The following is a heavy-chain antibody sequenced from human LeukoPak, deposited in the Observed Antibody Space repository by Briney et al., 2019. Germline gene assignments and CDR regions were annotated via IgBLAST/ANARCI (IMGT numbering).Heavy chain of an antibody. CDR3: APDLRGSAWSLDY. V-gene: IGHV3-23*01. D-gene: IGHD6-13*01. CDR1: GFFFSSYA. J-gene: IGHJ4*02. Sequence: AGSLRLSCAASGFFFSSYAMSWVRQAPGKGLEWVSLISDSGGITSYAGSVKGRFTMSRDNSKNTMYLQMNSLRTEDTAVYYCAPDLRGSAWSLDYWGQGTLVTVSS. CDR2: ISDSGGIT.